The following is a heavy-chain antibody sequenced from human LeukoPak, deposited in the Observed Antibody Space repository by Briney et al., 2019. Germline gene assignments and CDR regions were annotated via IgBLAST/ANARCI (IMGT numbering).Heavy chain of an antibody. V-gene: IGHV3-66*01. CDR2: IYSGGST. CDR3: ASTRKSYGDYNYYYYMDV. D-gene: IGHD4-17*01. Sequence: GGSLRLSCAASGFTVSSNYMSWVRQAPGKGLEWVSVIYSGGSTYYADSVKGRFTISRDNSKNTLYLQMNSLRAEDTAVYYCASTRKSYGDYNYYYYMDVWGKGTTVTVSS. CDR1: GFTVSSNY. J-gene: IGHJ6*03.